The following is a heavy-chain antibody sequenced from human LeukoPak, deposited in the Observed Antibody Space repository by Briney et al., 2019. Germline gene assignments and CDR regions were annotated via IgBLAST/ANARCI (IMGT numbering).Heavy chain of an antibody. CDR1: GNYW. V-gene: IGHV3-74*01. CDR3: VSFYETY. J-gene: IGHJ4*02. CDR2: INSDGSWT. D-gene: IGHD2/OR15-2a*01. Sequence: PGGSLRLSCAASGNYWMHWVRQVPGKGLVWVSHINSDGSWTSYADSVKGRFTISKDKAKNTVYLQMNSLRAEDTAVYYCVSFYETYWGRGTLVTVSS.